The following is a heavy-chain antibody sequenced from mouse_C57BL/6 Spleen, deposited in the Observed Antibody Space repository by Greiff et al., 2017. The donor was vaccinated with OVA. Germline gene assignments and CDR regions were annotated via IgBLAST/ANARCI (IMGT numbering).Heavy chain of an antibody. V-gene: IGHV1-26*01. Sequence: EVQLQQSGPELVKPGASVKISCKASGYTFTDYYMNWVKQSHGKSLEWIGDINPNNGGTSYNQKFKGKATLTVDESSSTAYMELRSLTSEDSAVYYCAWSYAMDYWGQGTSVTVSS. CDR2: INPNNGGT. J-gene: IGHJ4*01. CDR1: GYTFTDYY. CDR3: AWSYAMDY.